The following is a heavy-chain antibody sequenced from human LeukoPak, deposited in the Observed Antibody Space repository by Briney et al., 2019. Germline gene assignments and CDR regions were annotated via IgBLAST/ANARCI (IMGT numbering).Heavy chain of an antibody. CDR1: GFAFSDYY. CDR3: ARMGGHSGYDSHFDQ. J-gene: IGHJ4*02. CDR2: IGSNGDPK. V-gene: IGHV3-11*01. D-gene: IGHD3-22*01. Sequence: GGSLRLSCAASGFAFSDYYMVWIRQAPGKGLEWISYIGSNGDPKYYSASVKGRFTVSRDNAKNSVFLQMNSLRVEDTAVFYCARMGGHSGYDSHFDQWGQGTLVIVSS.